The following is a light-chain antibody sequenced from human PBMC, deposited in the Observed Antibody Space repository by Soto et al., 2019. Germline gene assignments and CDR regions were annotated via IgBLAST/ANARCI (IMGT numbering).Light chain of an antibody. CDR1: SGHSNYA. CDR3: QAWGTGGV. J-gene: IGLJ3*02. CDR2: VLDDGSH. V-gene: IGLV4-69*01. Sequence: QLVLTQSPSASASLGASVKLTCTLSSGHSNYAIAWHQQLPEKGPRYLMKVLDDGSHTKADGIPDRFSGSSSGADRYLTISGLQSDDEADYYCQAWGTGGVFGGGTKLTVL.